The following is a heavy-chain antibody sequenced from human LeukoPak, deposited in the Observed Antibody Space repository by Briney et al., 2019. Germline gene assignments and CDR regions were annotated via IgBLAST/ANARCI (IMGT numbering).Heavy chain of an antibody. V-gene: IGHV4-59*01. J-gene: IGHJ4*02. CDR1: GGSISSYY. CDR2: IYYSGST. Sequence: SETLSLTCTVSGGSISSYYWSWIRQPAGKGLEWIGYIYYSGSTNYNPSLKSRVTISVDTSKNQFSLKLSSVTAADTAVYYCAREGTTMYHFDYWGQGTLVTVSS. CDR3: AREGTTMYHFDY. D-gene: IGHD4-11*01.